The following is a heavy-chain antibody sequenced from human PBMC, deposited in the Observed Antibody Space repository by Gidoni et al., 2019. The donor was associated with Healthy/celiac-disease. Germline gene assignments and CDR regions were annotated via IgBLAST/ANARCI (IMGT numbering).Heavy chain of an antibody. J-gene: IGHJ6*02. CDR2: ISSSSSYI. CDR1: GFPFSSYS. CDR3: ARGIAAAKTYYYYGMDV. Sequence: EVQLVESGGGLVKPGGSLRLSCAASGFPFSSYSMNWVRQAPGKGLEWVSSISSSSSYIYYADSVKGRFTSSRDNAKNSLYLQMNSLRAEDTAVYYCARGIAAAKTYYYYGMDVWGQGTTVTVSS. D-gene: IGHD6-13*01. V-gene: IGHV3-21*01.